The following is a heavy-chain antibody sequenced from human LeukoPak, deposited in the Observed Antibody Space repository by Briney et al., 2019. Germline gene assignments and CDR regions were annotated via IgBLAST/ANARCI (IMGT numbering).Heavy chain of an antibody. D-gene: IGHD4-11*01. CDR3: VKAPRTTVVGFDI. J-gene: IGHJ3*02. V-gene: IGHV3-64D*09. Sequence: GGSLRLSSSASGFTFRSYAMHGVCDSPGERLEYGSAISSTGSSTYYADSVKGTFTISIDNSKNTLYLQMSSLRAEDPSVYYCVKAPRTTVVGFDIWGQGTMVTVSS. CDR2: ISSTGSST. CDR1: GFTFRSYA.